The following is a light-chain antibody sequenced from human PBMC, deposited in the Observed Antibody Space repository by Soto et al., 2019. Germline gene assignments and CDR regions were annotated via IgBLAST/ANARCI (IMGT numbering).Light chain of an antibody. CDR1: QSVTNSY. Sequence: EIVLTQSPGTLSLSPGERATLSCRASQSVTNSYLAWYQQKPGQAPRLLIFGASSRATDIPDRFSGSGSGTDFTLTISRLESEDFAVYYCQHYGASPGVFGPGTKVEIK. V-gene: IGKV3-20*01. J-gene: IGKJ3*01. CDR2: GAS. CDR3: QHYGASPGV.